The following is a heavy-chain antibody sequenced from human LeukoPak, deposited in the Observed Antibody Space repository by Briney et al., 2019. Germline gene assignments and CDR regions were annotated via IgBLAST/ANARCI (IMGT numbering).Heavy chain of an antibody. CDR2: TYYRSKWYN. CDR1: ADSVSSNSAA. J-gene: IGHJ3*02. D-gene: IGHD6-19*01. V-gene: IGHV6-1*01. CDR3: AREKTIAVAGNDAFDI. Sequence: SQTLSLTCAISADSVSSNSAAWNWIRQSPSRGLEWLGRTYYRSKWYNDYAVSVKSRITINPDTSKNQFSLQLNCVTPEDTAVYYCAREKTIAVAGNDAFDIWGQGTMVTVSS.